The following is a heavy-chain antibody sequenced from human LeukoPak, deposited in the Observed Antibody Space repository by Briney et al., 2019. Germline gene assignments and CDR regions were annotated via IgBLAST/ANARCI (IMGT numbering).Heavy chain of an antibody. CDR1: GGSISSGDYY. V-gene: IGHV4-30-4*01. D-gene: IGHD1-26*01. CDR3: ARYSGSYNFDY. CDR2: IYYSGST. Sequence: SETLSLTCTVSGGSISSGDYYWSWIRQPPGKGLEWIGYIYYSGSTYYNPSLKSRVTISVDTSKNQFSLKLSSVTAADTAVYYCARYSGSYNFDYWGQGTLVTVSS. J-gene: IGHJ4*02.